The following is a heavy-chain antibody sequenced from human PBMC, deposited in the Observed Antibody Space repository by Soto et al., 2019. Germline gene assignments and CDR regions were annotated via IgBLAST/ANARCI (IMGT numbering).Heavy chain of an antibody. CDR2: ISAYNGNT. V-gene: IGHV1-18*01. CDR1: GYTFTSYG. Sequence: ASVKVSCKASGYTFTSYGISWVRQAPGQGLEWMGWISAYNGNTNYAQKLQGRVTMTTDTSTSTAYMELRSLRSDDTAVYYCAREVGIAVAGTSNWFDPWGKGTLVTVSS. J-gene: IGHJ5*02. CDR3: AREVGIAVAGTSNWFDP. D-gene: IGHD6-19*01.